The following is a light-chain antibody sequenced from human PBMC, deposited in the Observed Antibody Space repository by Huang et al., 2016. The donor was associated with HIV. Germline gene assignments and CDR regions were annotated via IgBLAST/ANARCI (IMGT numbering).Light chain of an antibody. CDR2: WAS. V-gene: IGKV4-1*01. J-gene: IGKJ2*01. Sequence: DIVMTQSADSLAVSLGERATINCKSSQSVLSSSDNKNFVTWYQQRPGQPPKLLIYWASTREAGVPDRVSGSGSGTDFTLTISSLQAEDVAVYYCQQYYSPPYTFGQGTKLEIK. CDR1: QSVLSSSDNKNF. CDR3: QQYYSPPYT.